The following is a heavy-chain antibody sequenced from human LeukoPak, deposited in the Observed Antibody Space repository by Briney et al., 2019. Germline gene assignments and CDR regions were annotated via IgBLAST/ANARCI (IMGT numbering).Heavy chain of an antibody. CDR2: IKQDGSEK. D-gene: IGHD3-10*01. V-gene: IGHV3-7*01. CDR3: ARDNYGSGSYLDY. CDR1: GFIFSSYW. J-gene: IGHJ4*02. Sequence: PGGSLRLSCAASGFIFSSYWMSCVRRAPGKGLEWVANIKQDGSEKHYVDSVKGRFTISRDNAKNSLYLQMNSLRAEDTAVYYCARDNYGSGSYLDYWGQGTLVTVSS.